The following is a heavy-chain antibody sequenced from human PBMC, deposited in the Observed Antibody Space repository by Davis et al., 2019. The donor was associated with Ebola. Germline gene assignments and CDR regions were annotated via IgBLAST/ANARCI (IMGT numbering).Heavy chain of an antibody. J-gene: IGHJ6*02. CDR3: ASSGGRLLYYYYGMDV. Sequence: GESLKISCAASGFTFSSYWMSWVRQAPGKGLEWVSAISGSGGSTYYADSVKGRFTISRDNSKNTLYLQMNSLRAEDTAVYYCASSGGRLLYYYYGMDVWGQGTTVTVSS. CDR2: ISGSGGST. D-gene: IGHD6-25*01. V-gene: IGHV3-23*01. CDR1: GFTFSSYW.